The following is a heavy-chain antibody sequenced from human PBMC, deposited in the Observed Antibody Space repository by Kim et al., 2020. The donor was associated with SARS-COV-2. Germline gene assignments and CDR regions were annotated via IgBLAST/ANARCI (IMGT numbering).Heavy chain of an antibody. V-gene: IGHV1-18*04. CDR2: ISSNNGNT. D-gene: IGHD6-13*01. Sequence: ASVKVSCKATGYTFTTYVISWVRQAPGQGLEWMGWISSNNGNTNYAQKFQGRVTLTTDTSTTTAYMEMRNLRFDDTAVYFCARAHSSSWYFILSDLGWFDPWGQGTLVTVSS. CDR1: GYTFTTYV. CDR3: ARAHSSSWYFILSDLGWFDP. J-gene: IGHJ5*02.